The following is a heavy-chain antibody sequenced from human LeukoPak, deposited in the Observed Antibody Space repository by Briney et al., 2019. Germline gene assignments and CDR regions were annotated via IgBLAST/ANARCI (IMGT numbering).Heavy chain of an antibody. V-gene: IGHV4-39*07. J-gene: IGHJ3*01. CDR3: ASSPWYNSEPSF. CDR1: GGSISSNNYY. CDR2: IYYSGST. Sequence: SKTLSLTCTVSGGSISSNNYYWGWIRQPPGKGLEWIGSIYYSGSTYYNPSLKSRVTISVDTSKNQFSLKLSSVTAADTAVFYCASSPWYNSEPSFWGQGTMVTVPS. D-gene: IGHD6-19*01.